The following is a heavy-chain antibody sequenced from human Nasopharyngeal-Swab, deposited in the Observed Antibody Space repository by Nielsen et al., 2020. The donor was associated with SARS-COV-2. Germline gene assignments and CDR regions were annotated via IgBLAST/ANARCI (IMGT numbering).Heavy chain of an antibody. Sequence: QTPSLTRAISGDSVSSSSAAWNWIRQSPSRGLEWLGRTYYRSKWYNDYAVSVKSRITINPDTSKNQFSLHLNSVTPEDTAVYYCARARGAYGDYYYYYYTDVWGKGTTVTVSS. V-gene: IGHV6-1*01. CDR2: TYYRSKWYN. CDR3: ARARGAYGDYYYYYYTDV. D-gene: IGHD4-17*01. CDR1: GDSVSSSSAA. J-gene: IGHJ6*03.